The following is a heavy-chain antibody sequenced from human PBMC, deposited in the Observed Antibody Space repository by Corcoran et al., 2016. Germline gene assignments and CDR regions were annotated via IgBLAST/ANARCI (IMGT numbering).Heavy chain of an antibody. CDR2: IYPYDSDT. Sequence: EVQRVQSGSEMKEPGDSLKISCKGSGYSFTTYWIAWVRQMPGRGLEWMGIIYPYDSDTRYSPSFQGQVTISADQSISTAYLQWSRLKASATAMYYWAKPDARGRGSGSYGYNWFDTWGQGTLVTVSS. CDR1: GYSFTTYW. J-gene: IGHJ5*02. V-gene: IGHV5-51*01. D-gene: IGHD3-10*01. CDR3: AKPDARGRGSGSYGYNWFDT.